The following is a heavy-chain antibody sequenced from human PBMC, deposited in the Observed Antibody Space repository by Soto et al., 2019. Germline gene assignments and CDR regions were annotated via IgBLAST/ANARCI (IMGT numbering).Heavy chain of an antibody. V-gene: IGHV3-23*01. CDR2: ISGSGGST. J-gene: IGHJ1*01. D-gene: IGHD3-22*01. Sequence: WSLRLSCAASGFTFSSYAMSWVRQAPGKGLEWVSAISGSGGSTYYADSVKGRFTISRDNSKNTLYLQMNSLRAEGTAVYYCAKDLSRDYDSSAEYFQHWGQGTMVTVYS. CDR1: GFTFSSYA. CDR3: AKDLSRDYDSSAEYFQH.